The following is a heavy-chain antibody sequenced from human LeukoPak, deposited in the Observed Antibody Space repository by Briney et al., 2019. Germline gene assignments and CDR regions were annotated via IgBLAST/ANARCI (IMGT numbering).Heavy chain of an antibody. D-gene: IGHD3-3*01. CDR1: GGSFSGYY. V-gene: IGHV4-34*01. J-gene: IGHJ3*02. CDR2: INHSGST. CDR3: ARGHLNYDFWSGYPNTHAFDI. Sequence: KVSETLSLTCAVYGGSFSGYYWSWIRQPPGKGLEWIGEINHSGSTNYNPSLKSRVTISVDTSKNQFSLKLSSVTAADTAVYYCARGHLNYDFWSGYPNTHAFDIWGQGTMVTVSS.